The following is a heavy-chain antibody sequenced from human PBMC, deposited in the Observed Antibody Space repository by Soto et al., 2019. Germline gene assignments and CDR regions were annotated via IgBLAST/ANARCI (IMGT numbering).Heavy chain of an antibody. J-gene: IGHJ6*02. CDR1: GFSLSTSGVG. V-gene: IGHV2-5*02. Sequence: QITLKESGPTLVKPTQTLTLTCTFSGFSLSTSGVGVAWIRQPPGKALEWLALIYWDDDKRYRPSLESRLTITKATSKNLVVLTRTNIDSVDTATYYCAYLPCSGGSCYWFSFSGMDVWGQGTTVTVSS. D-gene: IGHD2-15*01. CDR2: IYWDDDK. CDR3: AYLPCSGGSCYWFSFSGMDV.